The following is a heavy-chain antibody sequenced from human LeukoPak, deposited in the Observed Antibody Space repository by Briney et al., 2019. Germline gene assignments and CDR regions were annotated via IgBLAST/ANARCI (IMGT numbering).Heavy chain of an antibody. D-gene: IGHD6-19*01. Sequence: PSETLSLTCTVSGGSISSSSYYWGWIRQPPGKGLEWIGSIYYSGSTYYNPSLKSRVTISVDTSKNQFSLKLSSVTAADTAVYYCASQGYSSGWYADYWGQGTLVTVSS. CDR1: GGSISSSSYY. V-gene: IGHV4-39*07. CDR3: ASQGYSSGWYADY. CDR2: IYYSGST. J-gene: IGHJ4*02.